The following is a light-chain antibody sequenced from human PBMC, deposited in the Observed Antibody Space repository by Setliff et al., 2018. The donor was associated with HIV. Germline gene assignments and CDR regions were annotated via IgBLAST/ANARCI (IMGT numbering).Light chain of an antibody. CDR2: STN. CDR3: VLYMGSGISV. J-gene: IGLJ2*01. Sequence: QTVVTQEPSLSVSPGGTVTLTCGLSSGSVSTNYNPSWYQPTPGQAPRTLIYSTNTRSSGVPDRFSGSILGNKAALTITGAQADDESDYYCVLYMGSGISVFGGGTQLTVL. V-gene: IGLV8-61*01. CDR1: SGSVSTNYN.